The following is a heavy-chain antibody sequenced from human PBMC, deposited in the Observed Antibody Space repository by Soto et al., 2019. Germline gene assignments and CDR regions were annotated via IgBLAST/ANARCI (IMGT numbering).Heavy chain of an antibody. J-gene: IGHJ6*03. Sequence: GASLKISCKGSGYSFTSYWIGWVRQMPGKGLEWMGIIYPGDSDTRYSPSFQGQVTISADKSISTAYLQWSSLKASDTAMYYCARLAVTDCSSTSCYAKIYYYYYMDVWGKGTTVTV. V-gene: IGHV5-51*01. CDR3: ARLAVTDCSSTSCYAKIYYYYYMDV. CDR2: IYPGDSDT. D-gene: IGHD2-2*01. CDR1: GYSFTSYW.